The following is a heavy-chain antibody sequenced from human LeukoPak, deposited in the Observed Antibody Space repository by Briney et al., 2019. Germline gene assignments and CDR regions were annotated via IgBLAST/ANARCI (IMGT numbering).Heavy chain of an antibody. CDR2: ISGSGG. CDR3: ARDYCSSISCMDA. CDR1: GFTFSSYA. V-gene: IGHV3-23*01. J-gene: IGHJ6*02. D-gene: IGHD2-2*01. Sequence: GGSLRLSCAASGFTFSSYAMSWVRQAPGKGLEWVSAISGSGGYYADSVKGRFTISRDNSKNTLYLQMNSLRAEDTAMYYCARDYCSSISCMDAWGQGTTVTVSS.